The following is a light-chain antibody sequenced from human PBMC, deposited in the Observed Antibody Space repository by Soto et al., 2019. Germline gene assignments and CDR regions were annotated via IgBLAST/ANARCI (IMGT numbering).Light chain of an antibody. CDR2: GAS. CDR3: QQRTNWPLTT. CDR1: QSVSSSY. Sequence: EIVLTQSPVTLSLSPGERATLSCRAIQSVSSSYLAWYQQKPGQAPRLLIYGASTRATGIPARFSGSGSGTDFTLTIRSLEPEDFAIYYCQQRTNWPLTTFGHGTRLEIK. V-gene: IGKV3D-20*02. J-gene: IGKJ5*01.